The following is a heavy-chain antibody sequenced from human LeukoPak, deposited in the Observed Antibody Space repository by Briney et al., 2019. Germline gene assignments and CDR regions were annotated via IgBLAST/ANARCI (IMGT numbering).Heavy chain of an antibody. CDR2: ISSSSSYI. CDR3: ARYLDCSSTSCLYYYYGMDV. V-gene: IGHV3-21*01. Sequence: PGGSLRLSCAASGFTFSSYSMNWVRQAPGKGLEWVSSISSSSSYIYYADSVKGRFTISRDNAKNSLYLQMNSLRAEDTAVYYCARYLDCSSTSCLYYYYGMDVWGQGTTVTVSS. CDR1: GFTFSSYS. D-gene: IGHD2-2*01. J-gene: IGHJ6*02.